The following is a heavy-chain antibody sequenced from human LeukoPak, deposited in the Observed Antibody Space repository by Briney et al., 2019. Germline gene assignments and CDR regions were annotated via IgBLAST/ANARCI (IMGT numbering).Heavy chain of an antibody. CDR3: ARGRPYYYDSSGYWGYYYYYYMDV. Sequence: SETLSLTCTVSGASISSYYWSWIRQPPGKGLEWIGYIFSSGNTNYNPSLKSRVTISVDTSKNQFSLKLSSVTAADTAVYYCARGRPYYYDSSGYWGYYYYYYMDVWGKGTTVTVSS. CDR1: GASISSYY. V-gene: IGHV4-59*12. CDR2: IFSSGNT. D-gene: IGHD3-22*01. J-gene: IGHJ6*03.